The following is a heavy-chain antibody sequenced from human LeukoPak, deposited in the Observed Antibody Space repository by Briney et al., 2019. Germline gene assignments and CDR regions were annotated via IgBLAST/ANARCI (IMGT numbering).Heavy chain of an antibody. J-gene: IGHJ4*02. CDR3: ARDGVAGVYYFDY. CDR2: INPSGGST. Sequence: GASVKVSCKASGYTFTSYYKHWVRQAPGQGLEWMGIINPSGGSTNYAQKFQGRVTMTRDMSTSTVYMELSSLRSEDTAVYYCARDGVAGVYYFDYWGQGTLVTVSS. D-gene: IGHD6-19*01. CDR1: GYTFTSYY. V-gene: IGHV1-46*01.